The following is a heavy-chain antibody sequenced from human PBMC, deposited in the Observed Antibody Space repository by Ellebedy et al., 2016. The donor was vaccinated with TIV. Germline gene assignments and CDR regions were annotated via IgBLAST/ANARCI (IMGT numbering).Heavy chain of an antibody. J-gene: IGHJ4*02. CDR1: GFTFNTYA. Sequence: PGGSLRLSCAASGFTFNTYAIHWVRQAPGKGLDWVALISYDGSNKYYAGSVKGRFSISRDNSKKTRYLQMNSLRVEDSAIYYCARAPMDYWGQGTLVTVSS. CDR3: ARAPMDY. CDR2: ISYDGSNK. V-gene: IGHV3-30-3*01.